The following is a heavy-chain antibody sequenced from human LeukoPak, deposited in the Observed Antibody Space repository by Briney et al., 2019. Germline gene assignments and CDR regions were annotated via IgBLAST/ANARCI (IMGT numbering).Heavy chain of an antibody. CDR3: ARDGTGGYFDP. V-gene: IGHV3-7*01. CDR1: GLTFSASW. D-gene: IGHD3-10*01. Sequence: GGSLRLSCITSGLTFSASWLSWVRQAPGKGLEWVANMKEDGSVEDYMDSVRGRFTISRDNAKNSLYLQMDSLRAEDTAVYYCARDGTGGYFDPWGQGTLVTVSS. CDR2: MKEDGSVE. J-gene: IGHJ4*02.